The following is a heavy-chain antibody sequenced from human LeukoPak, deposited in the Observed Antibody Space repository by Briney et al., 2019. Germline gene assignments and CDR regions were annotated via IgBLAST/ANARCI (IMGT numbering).Heavy chain of an antibody. CDR2: IIPIFGTP. J-gene: IGHJ6*03. CDR3: AKQGALRQDYYMDV. Sequence: ASLKVSCKASGASFSSYAISWVRQAPGQGLEWMGRIIPIFGTPNYAQRFQGRFTITADIVSSTAYMEVNNLTSEDTAVYFCAKQGALRQDYYMDVWGNGTTVTVSS. V-gene: IGHV1-69*06. CDR1: GASFSSYA.